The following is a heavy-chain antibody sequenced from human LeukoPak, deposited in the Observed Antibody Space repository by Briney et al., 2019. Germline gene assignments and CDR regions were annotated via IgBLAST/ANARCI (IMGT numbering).Heavy chain of an antibody. CDR3: ARGSVNYCSSTSCSGAFDI. CDR1: GGSFSGYY. CDR2: INHSGST. J-gene: IGHJ3*02. Sequence: TETLSLTCAVYGGSFSGYYWSWIRQPPGKGLEWIGEINHSGSTNYNPSLKSRVTISVDTSKNQFSLKLSSVTAADTAVYYCARGSVNYCSSTSCSGAFDIWGQGTMVTVSS. D-gene: IGHD2-2*01. V-gene: IGHV4-34*01.